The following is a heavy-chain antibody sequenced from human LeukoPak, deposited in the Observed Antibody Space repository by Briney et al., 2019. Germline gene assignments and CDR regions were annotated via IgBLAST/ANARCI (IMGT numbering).Heavy chain of an antibody. Sequence: GGSLRLSCAASGFTFSNYAVHWVRQAPGKGLEWVSGISSSGGNTNYADSVKGRFTISRDNSKNTLYLQMNSLRGEDTAVYYCAKGYYYDSSGFSRLACFDPWGQGTLVTVSS. D-gene: IGHD3-22*01. V-gene: IGHV3-23*01. CDR2: ISSSGGNT. CDR1: GFTFSNYA. CDR3: AKGYYYDSSGFSRLACFDP. J-gene: IGHJ5*02.